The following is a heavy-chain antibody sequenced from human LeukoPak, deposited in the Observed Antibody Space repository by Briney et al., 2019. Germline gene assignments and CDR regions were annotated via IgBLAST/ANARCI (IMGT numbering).Heavy chain of an antibody. J-gene: IGHJ3*02. V-gene: IGHV1-69*02. D-gene: IGHD6-13*01. Sequence: SVKVSCKASGGTFSSYTISWVRQAPGQGLEWMGRIIPILGIANYAQKFQGRVTITADKSTSTAYMELSSLRSEDTAVYCCARVVYSSSRTVVAFDIWGQGTMVTVSS. CDR2: IIPILGIA. CDR3: ARVVYSSSRTVVAFDI. CDR1: GGTFSSYT.